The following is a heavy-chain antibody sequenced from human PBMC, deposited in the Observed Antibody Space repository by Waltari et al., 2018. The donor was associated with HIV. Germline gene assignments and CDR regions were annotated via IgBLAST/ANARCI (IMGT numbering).Heavy chain of an antibody. V-gene: IGHV3-11*04. CDR1: GFSFSDSD. J-gene: IGHJ4*02. CDR3: ARDRGYTYGPPDF. CDR2: ISNSGTNK. Sequence: QVQLVESGGGLVKPGGSLRLSCAASGFSFSDSDMTWIRQAPGKGLEWVSYISNSGTNKYYADSVKGRFTVSRDNAKNSLYLQMNSLRAEDTAVYYCARDRGYTYGPPDFWGQGTLVTVSS. D-gene: IGHD5-18*01.